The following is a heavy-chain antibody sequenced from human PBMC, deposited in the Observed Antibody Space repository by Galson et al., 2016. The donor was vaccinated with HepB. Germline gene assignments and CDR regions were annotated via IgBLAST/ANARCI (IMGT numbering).Heavy chain of an antibody. J-gene: IGHJ4*02. CDR3: TTDLDTALLRVSIGY. D-gene: IGHD5-18*01. CDR1: GFTVSNAW. V-gene: IGHV3-15*01. CDR2: IKSKTDGGTT. Sequence: SLRLSCAASGFTVSNAWMSWVRQAPGKGLEWVGRIKSKTDGGTTDYAAPVKGRFTISSEDSKNTLYLQMNSLKTEDTAVYYCTTDLDTALLRVSIGYWGQGTLVTVSS.